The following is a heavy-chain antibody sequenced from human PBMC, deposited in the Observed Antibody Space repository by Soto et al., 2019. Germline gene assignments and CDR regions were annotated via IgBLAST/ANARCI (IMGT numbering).Heavy chain of an antibody. CDR1: GFTFSDYY. J-gene: IGHJ4*02. CDR3: ARDPRAANRFLFDY. D-gene: IGHD6-13*01. V-gene: IGHV3-11*01. Sequence: SGGSLRLSCAASGFTFSDYYMSWIRQAPGKGLEWVSYISSSGSTIYYADSVKGRFTISRDNSKNSLYLQLNSLRAEDTAVYYCARDPRAANRFLFDYWGQGTLVTVSS. CDR2: ISSSGSTI.